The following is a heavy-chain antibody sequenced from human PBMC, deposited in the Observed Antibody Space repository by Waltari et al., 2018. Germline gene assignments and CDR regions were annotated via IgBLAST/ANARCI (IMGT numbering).Heavy chain of an antibody. CDR3: ARRNMQHLEDGFDI. D-gene: IGHD1-1*01. CDR2: IYPGDADT. V-gene: IGHV5-51*01. CDR1: GYSFTTYW. Sequence: EVQLVQSGAEVKKPGESLKISCKASGYSFTTYWIAWVRQMPGKGLDYMGVIYPGDADTRYSPAFQGQVTISADKSITTAYLQWSSLKASDTAIYYCARRNMQHLEDGFDIWGQGTVVTVSS. J-gene: IGHJ3*02.